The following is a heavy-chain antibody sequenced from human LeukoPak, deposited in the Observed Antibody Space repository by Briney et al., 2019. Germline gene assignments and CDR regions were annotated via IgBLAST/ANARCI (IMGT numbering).Heavy chain of an antibody. Sequence: GASVKVSCKASGGTFSSYAISWVRQAPGQGLEWMGGIIPIFGTANYAQKFQGRVTITADKSTSTAYMELSSLRSEDTAVYYCARGWRVDYGNWFDPWGQGTLVTVSS. CDR1: GGTFSSYA. CDR2: IIPIFGTA. J-gene: IGHJ5*02. CDR3: ARGWRVDYGNWFDP. V-gene: IGHV1-69*06. D-gene: IGHD4-17*01.